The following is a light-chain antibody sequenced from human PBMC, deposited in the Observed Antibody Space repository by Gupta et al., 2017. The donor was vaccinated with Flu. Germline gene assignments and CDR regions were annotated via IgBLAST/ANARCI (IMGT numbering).Light chain of an antibody. V-gene: IGKV2-28*01. CDR2: LGS. J-gene: IGKJ5*01. CDR3: MQALQTPT. Sequence: DIVMTQSPLYLSVTPGEPASISCRSSQSLLHSNGYTYLDWYLQKPGQSPQLLIYLGSNRASGVPDRFSGSGSGTDFTLKISRVEAEDVGVYYCMQALQTPTFGQGTRLEIK. CDR1: QSLLHSNGYTY.